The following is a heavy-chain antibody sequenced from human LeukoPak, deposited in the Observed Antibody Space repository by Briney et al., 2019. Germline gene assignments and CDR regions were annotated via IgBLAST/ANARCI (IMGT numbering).Heavy chain of an antibody. CDR3: AKRGETTVKEGFDY. CDR1: GFTVSSNY. Sequence: GGSLRLSCAASGFTVSSNYMSWVRQAPGKGLEWVSATSGSGVSTYYADSVKGRFTISRDNSKNTLYLQMNSLRAEDTAVYYCAKRGETTVKEGFDYWGQGTLVTVSS. J-gene: IGHJ4*02. CDR2: TSGSGVST. V-gene: IGHV3-23*01. D-gene: IGHD4-17*01.